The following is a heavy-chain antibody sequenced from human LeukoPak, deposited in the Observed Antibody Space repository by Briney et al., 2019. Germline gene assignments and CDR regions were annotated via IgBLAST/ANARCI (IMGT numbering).Heavy chain of an antibody. D-gene: IGHD2-15*01. V-gene: IGHV3-49*04. CDR2: IRSKAYGGTT. CDR1: GYTFGDYA. CDR3: TRILEYCSGGSWVSCDY. J-gene: IGHJ4*02. Sequence: GRSLRLSCTASGYTFGDYAMSWVRQAPGKGLEGVGFIRSKAYGGTTEYAASVKGRFTISRDDSKSIAYLQMNSLKTEDTAVYYCTRILEYCSGGSWVSCDYWGQGTLVTVSS.